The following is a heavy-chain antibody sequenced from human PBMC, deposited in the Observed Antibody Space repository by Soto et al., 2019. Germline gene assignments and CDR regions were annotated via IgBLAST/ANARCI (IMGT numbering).Heavy chain of an antibody. V-gene: IGHV4-31*03. CDR2: IYYSGST. Sequence: PSETLSLTCTVSGGSISSGGYYWSWIRQHPGKGLEWIGHIYYSGSTYYNPSLKSRVTISVDTSKNQFSLKLSSVTAADTAVYYCASSYAGGGNRFYYYGMDVWGQGTTVTVSS. D-gene: IGHD2-15*01. CDR1: GGSISSGGYY. CDR3: ASSYAGGGNRFYYYGMDV. J-gene: IGHJ6*02.